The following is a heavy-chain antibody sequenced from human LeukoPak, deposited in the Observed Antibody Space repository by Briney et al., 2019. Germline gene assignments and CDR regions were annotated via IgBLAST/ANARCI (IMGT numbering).Heavy chain of an antibody. Sequence: GESLKISCQGSGYSFTSSWIGWVRQMPGKGLEWMGIVYPGDSDTRYSPSFQGQVTISADKSISTAYLQWSSLKASDTAMYYCARFSVGGTYYPNYWGQGTLVSVSS. CDR1: GYSFTSSW. CDR2: VYPGDSDT. CDR3: ARFSVGGTYYPNY. D-gene: IGHD1-26*01. J-gene: IGHJ4*02. V-gene: IGHV5-51*01.